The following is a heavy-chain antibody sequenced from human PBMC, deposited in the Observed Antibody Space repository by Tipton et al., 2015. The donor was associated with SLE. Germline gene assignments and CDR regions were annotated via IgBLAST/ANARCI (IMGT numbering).Heavy chain of an antibody. CDR2: IYYSGST. D-gene: IGHD1-26*01. CDR3: ARGGGFDAFDI. J-gene: IGHJ3*02. CDR1: GGPISTYY. V-gene: IGHV4-59*01. Sequence: LRLSCTVSGGPISTYYWSWIRQSPGKGLEWIGYIYYSGSTNFNPSLKSRVTISVDTSRNHFPLKLSSVTAADTAVYYWARGGGFDAFDIWGQGTVVSVSS.